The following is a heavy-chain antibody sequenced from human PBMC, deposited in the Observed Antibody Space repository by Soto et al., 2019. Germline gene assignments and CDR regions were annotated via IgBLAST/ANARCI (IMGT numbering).Heavy chain of an antibody. CDR3: ARGSEINRGWFDP. CDR1: GFTFSSYS. Sequence: PGGSLRLSCAASGFTFSSYSMNWVRQAPGKGLEWVSSISSSSSYIYYADSVKGRFTISRDNAKNSLYLQMNSLRAEDTAVYYCARGSEINRGWFDPWGQGTLVTVSS. J-gene: IGHJ5*02. V-gene: IGHV3-21*01. CDR2: ISSSSSYI. D-gene: IGHD3-16*01.